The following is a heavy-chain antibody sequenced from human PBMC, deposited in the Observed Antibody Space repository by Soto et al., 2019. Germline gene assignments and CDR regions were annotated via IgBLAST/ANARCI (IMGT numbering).Heavy chain of an antibody. CDR1: GYTLTELS. Sequence: GASVKVSCKVSGYTLTELSMHWVRQAPGKGLEWMGGFDPEDGETIYAQKFQGRVTITRDTSASTAYMELSSLRSEDTAVYYCAREPSPGTYYDFWSGYHYYYYMDVWGKGTTVTVSS. J-gene: IGHJ6*03. D-gene: IGHD3-3*01. CDR3: AREPSPGTYYDFWSGYHYYYYMDV. CDR2: FDPEDGET. V-gene: IGHV1-24*01.